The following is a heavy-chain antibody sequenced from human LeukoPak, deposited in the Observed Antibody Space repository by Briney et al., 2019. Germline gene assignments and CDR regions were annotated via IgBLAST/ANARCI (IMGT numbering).Heavy chain of an antibody. D-gene: IGHD6-13*01. V-gene: IGHV3-30*03. CDR3: ASSREQQLVSSFDY. Sequence: GGSLRLSCAASGFSFSSYGMHWVRQAPGKGLEWVAVISYDGTNKYYADSVKGRFTISRDNSKNTLYLQMNSLTAEDTAVYYCASSREQQLVSSFDYWGQGTLVTVSS. CDR1: GFSFSSYG. J-gene: IGHJ4*02. CDR2: ISYDGTNK.